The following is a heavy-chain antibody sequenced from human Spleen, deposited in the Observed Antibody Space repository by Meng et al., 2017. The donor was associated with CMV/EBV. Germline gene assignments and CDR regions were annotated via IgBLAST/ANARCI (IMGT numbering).Heavy chain of an antibody. CDR1: GGSISSSSYY. D-gene: IGHD3-10*01. Sequence: GSLRLSCTVSGGSISSSSYYWGWIRQPPGKGLEWIGEINHGGSTNYNPSLKSRVAISVDTSKNQFSLKLSSVTAADTAVYYCARWGGYYSYGMDVWGQGTTVTVSS. J-gene: IGHJ6*02. V-gene: IGHV4-39*07. CDR3: ARWGGYYSYGMDV. CDR2: INHGGST.